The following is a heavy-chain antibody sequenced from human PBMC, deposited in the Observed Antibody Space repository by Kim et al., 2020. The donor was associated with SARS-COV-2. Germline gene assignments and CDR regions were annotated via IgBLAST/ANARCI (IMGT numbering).Heavy chain of an antibody. V-gene: IGHV1-69*06. J-gene: IGHJ3*02. CDR2: FVPVFGTS. CDR1: GGTFSTYY. D-gene: IGHD6-19*01. CDR3: AIAPQEEGGGWYKDGFDI. Sequence: SVKVSCKASGGTFSTYYITWVRQAPGQGLEWMGGFVPVFGTSTYAQKFQGRVTIVADKSTKTAYMEMSSLKPEDTAMYYCAIAPQEEGGGWYKDGFDIW.